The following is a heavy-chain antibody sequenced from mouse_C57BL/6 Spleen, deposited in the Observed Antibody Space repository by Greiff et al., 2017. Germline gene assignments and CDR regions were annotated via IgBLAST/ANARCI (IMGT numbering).Heavy chain of an antibody. J-gene: IGHJ1*03. CDR2: INPSNGGT. CDR1: GYTFTSYW. Sequence: QVQLQQPGTELVKPGASGYTFTSYWMHWVKQRPGQGLEWIGNINPSNGGTNYNEKFKSKATLTVDKSSSTAYMQLSSLTSEDSAVYYCARLYYGMGPDWYFDVWGTGTTVTVSS. CDR3: ARLYYGMGPDWYFDV. D-gene: IGHD1-1*01. V-gene: IGHV1-53*01.